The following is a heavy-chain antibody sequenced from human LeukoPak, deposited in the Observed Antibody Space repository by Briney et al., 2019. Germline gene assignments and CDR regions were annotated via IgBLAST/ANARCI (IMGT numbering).Heavy chain of an antibody. Sequence: SVKVSCKASGGTFSSYAISWVRQAPGQGLEWMGRIIPILGIANYAQKFQGRVTITADKSASTAYMELSSLRSEDTAVYYCAASLWTSSLFDYWGQGTLVTVSS. V-gene: IGHV1-69*04. CDR2: IIPILGIA. CDR3: AASLWTSSLFDY. CDR1: GGTFSSYA. J-gene: IGHJ4*02. D-gene: IGHD6-13*01.